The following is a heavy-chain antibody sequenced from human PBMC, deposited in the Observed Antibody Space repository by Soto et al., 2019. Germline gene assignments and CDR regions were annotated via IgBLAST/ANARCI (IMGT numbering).Heavy chain of an antibody. Sequence: QVQLVQSGAEVKKPGSAVKVSCKASGGTFSSYAISWVRQAPGQGLEWMGGISPFFGTGIYVQKSQGRVRITADESTSTAHMELSSPRSEDTAVYYCASRIVRDPWNYYYGMAVWGQGTTVTVSS. CDR3: ASRIVRDPWNYYYGMAV. CDR2: ISPFFGTG. CDR1: GGTFSSYA. D-gene: IGHD6-6*01. J-gene: IGHJ6*02. V-gene: IGHV1-69*01.